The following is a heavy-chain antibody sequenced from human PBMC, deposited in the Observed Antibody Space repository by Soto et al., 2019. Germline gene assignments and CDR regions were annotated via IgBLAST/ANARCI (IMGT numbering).Heavy chain of an antibody. V-gene: IGHV3-30*04. CDR1: GFTFGNYA. Sequence: GGSLRLSCAASGFTFGNYAMHWVRQAPGKGLEWVAVTTFDGSDKYNADSVKGRFTISRDNSKNTLYLQMSSLRPEDTGVYFCARAVGMTTVNLDYWGQGTLVTVSS. D-gene: IGHD1-26*01. CDR2: TTFDGSDK. J-gene: IGHJ4*02. CDR3: ARAVGMTTVNLDY.